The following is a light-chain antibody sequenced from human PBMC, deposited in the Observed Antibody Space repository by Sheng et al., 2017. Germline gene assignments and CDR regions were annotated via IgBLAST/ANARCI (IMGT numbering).Light chain of an antibody. CDR2: SAS. Sequence: EVVLTQSPGTLSLSPGERATLSCRASQSVSDNFLAWYQRRPGQAPRLLIYSASNRATGIPDRFSGSGSGTDFTLTISRLEPEDFAVYCCQQFGSSPLTFGGGTKVEIK. J-gene: IGKJ4*01. CDR3: QQFGSSPLT. V-gene: IGKV3-20*01. CDR1: QSVSDNF.